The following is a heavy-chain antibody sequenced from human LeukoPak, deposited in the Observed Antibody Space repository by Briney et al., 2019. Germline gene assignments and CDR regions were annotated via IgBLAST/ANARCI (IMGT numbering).Heavy chain of an antibody. CDR2: INPNSGGT. J-gene: IGHJ6*02. D-gene: IGHD4-17*01. Sequence: ASVKVSCKASGYTFTGYYMHWVRQAPGQGLEWMGWINPNSGGTNYAQKFQGRVTMTRDTSISTAYMELSRLRSDDTAVYYCAGLKNTVTTTNYYYYGMDVWGQGTTVTVSS. CDR1: GYTFTGYY. CDR3: AGLKNTVTTTNYYYYGMDV. V-gene: IGHV1-2*02.